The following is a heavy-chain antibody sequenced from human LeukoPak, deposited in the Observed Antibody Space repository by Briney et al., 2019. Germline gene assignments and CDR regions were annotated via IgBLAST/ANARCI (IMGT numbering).Heavy chain of an antibody. D-gene: IGHD1-14*01. CDR2: VMPLFNTP. J-gene: IGHJ6*03. Sequence: SVKVSCKASGDTFNNYIITWLRQAPGQGIEWMGGVMPLFNTPNYAQKFQGRITIITDASTHTSYMELRSLRSEDTAVYSCARVDRHHFYMDVWGKGTTVTVSS. V-gene: IGHV1-69*05. CDR3: ARVDRHHFYMDV. CDR1: GDTFNNYI.